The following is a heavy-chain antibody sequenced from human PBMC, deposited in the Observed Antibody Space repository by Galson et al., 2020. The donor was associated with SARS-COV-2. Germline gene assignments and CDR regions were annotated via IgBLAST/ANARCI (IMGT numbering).Heavy chain of an antibody. V-gene: IGHV3-30*04. CDR3: ARGENIAAAGHPYYYFYGMDV. CDR1: GFTFSSYA. Sequence: QLGESLKISCAASGFTFSSYAMHWVRQAPGKGLEWVAVISYDGSNKYYADSVKGRFTISRDKSKNTLYLQMNSLRAEDTAVYYCARGENIAAAGHPYYYFYGMDVWGQGTTVTVSS. CDR2: ISYDGSNK. D-gene: IGHD6-13*01. J-gene: IGHJ6*02.